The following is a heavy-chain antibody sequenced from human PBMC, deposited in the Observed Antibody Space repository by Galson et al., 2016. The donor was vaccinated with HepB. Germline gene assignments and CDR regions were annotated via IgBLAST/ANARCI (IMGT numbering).Heavy chain of an antibody. J-gene: IGHJ4*02. V-gene: IGHV3-21*01. CDR2: ISSSSSYI. Sequence: SLRLSCAASGFTFSSYSMNWVRQAPGKGLEWVSSISSSSSYIYYADSVKGRFTISRDNAKNSLYLQMNSLRAEDTAVYYCASGPTLAYYFDYWGQGTLVTVSS. CDR3: ASGPTLAYYFDY. CDR1: GFTFSSYS.